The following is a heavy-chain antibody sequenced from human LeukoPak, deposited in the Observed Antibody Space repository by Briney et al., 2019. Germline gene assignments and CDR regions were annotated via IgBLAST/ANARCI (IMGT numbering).Heavy chain of an antibody. D-gene: IGHD3-10*01. CDR1: GFTFSDDF. J-gene: IGHJ3*02. CDR2: SRSRDNKYTT. CDR3: ARAPRGGSGLDI. Sequence: GSLRLSCAASGFTFSDDFMYWVRQAPGKGLEWVGRSRSRDNKYTTEYAASVIGRFSISRDESGNSLYLQMNSLKIEDTAVYYCARAPRGGSGLDIWGQGTMVTVSS. V-gene: IGHV3-72*01.